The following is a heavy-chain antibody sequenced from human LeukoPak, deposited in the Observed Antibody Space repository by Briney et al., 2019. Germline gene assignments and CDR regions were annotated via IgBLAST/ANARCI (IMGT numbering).Heavy chain of an antibody. D-gene: IGHD6-19*01. V-gene: IGHV3-30-3*01. CDR1: GFTFRFYA. Sequence: GGSLRLSCAASGFTFRFYAFHWVRQSPGKGLEWVALISSDGSSKDYADSVKGRFTISRDNPKNTLFVQMNNLRAEDTAVYYCVRDSGAVAGFDLWGQGTLVTVSS. CDR2: ISSDGSSK. CDR3: VRDSGAVAGFDL. J-gene: IGHJ4*02.